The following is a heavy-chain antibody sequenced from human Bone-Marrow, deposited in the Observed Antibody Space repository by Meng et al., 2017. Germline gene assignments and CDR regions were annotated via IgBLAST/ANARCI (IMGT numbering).Heavy chain of an antibody. CDR1: GFTFSSYE. Sequence: GGSLRLSCAASGFTFSSYEMNWVRQAPGKGLEWVSYITTSGSTIYYADSVKGRVTISRDNAKNSLYLQMNSMRDEDTAVYYCVRGGRDGYNYFSYWGQGTLVTVSS. V-gene: IGHV3-48*03. CDR2: ITTSGSTI. CDR3: VRGGRDGYNYFSY. J-gene: IGHJ4*02. D-gene: IGHD5-24*01.